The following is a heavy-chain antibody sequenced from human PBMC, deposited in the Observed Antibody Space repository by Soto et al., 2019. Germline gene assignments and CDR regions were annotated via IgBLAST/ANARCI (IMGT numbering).Heavy chain of an antibody. CDR1: GFTFSGYG. J-gene: IGHJ5*02. CDR3: AREYSSSPGWFDP. CDR2: ISYDGSNK. Sequence: GGSLSLSCSAAGFTFSGYGMRWVRQAPGKGLEWVAVISYDGSNKYYADSVKGRFTISGDNSKNTLYLQMNSLRAEDTAVYYCAREYSSSPGWFDPWGQGTLVTVSS. V-gene: IGHV3-30-3*01. D-gene: IGHD6-6*01.